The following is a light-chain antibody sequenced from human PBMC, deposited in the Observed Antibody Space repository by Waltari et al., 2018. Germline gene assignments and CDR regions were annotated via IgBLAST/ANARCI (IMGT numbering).Light chain of an antibody. CDR2: GAS. CDR3: QRYGSSSVT. CDR1: QSVNSSY. Sequence: EIVLTQSPGTLSLSPGESATLSCRASQSVNSSYLAWYQQKPGQAPRLLIYGASSRATGIPDRFSGGGSGTDFTLTISRLEPEDFAVYYCQRYGSSSVTFGQGTKLEIK. J-gene: IGKJ2*01. V-gene: IGKV3-20*01.